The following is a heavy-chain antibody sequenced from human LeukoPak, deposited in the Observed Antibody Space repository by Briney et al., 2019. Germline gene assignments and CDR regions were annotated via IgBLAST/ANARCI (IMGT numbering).Heavy chain of an antibody. Sequence: SETLSLTCTISGGSISSISYYWGWIRQPPGTGLEWIGSIYYTGSTYYNPSLKSRVTVSVDTSKNQFSLKLSSVTAADTAVYYCARDSPPADMTTVKGYYYYGMDVWGQGTTVTVSS. CDR1: GGSISSISYY. CDR2: IYYTGST. CDR3: ARDSPPADMTTVKGYYYYGMDV. J-gene: IGHJ6*02. V-gene: IGHV4-39*07. D-gene: IGHD4-11*01.